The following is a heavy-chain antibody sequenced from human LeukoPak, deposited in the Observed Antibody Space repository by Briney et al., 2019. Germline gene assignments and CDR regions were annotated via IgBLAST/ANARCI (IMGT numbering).Heavy chain of an antibody. CDR1: GFTFSSYA. CDR3: AKSIDKYSSGWSNWFDP. J-gene: IGHJ5*02. V-gene: IGHV3-23*01. D-gene: IGHD6-19*01. CDR2: ISGSGGST. Sequence: PGGSLRLSCAASGFTFSSYAMSWVRQAPGKGLEWVSAISGSGGSTYYADSVKGRFTISRDNSKNTLYLQMNSLRAEDTAVYYCAKSIDKYSSGWSNWFDPWGQGTLVTVSS.